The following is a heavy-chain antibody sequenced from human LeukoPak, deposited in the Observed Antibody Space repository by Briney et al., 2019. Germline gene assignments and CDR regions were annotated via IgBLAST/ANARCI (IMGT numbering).Heavy chain of an antibody. D-gene: IGHD2-15*01. J-gene: IGHJ4*02. Sequence: SETLSLTCTVSGGSISSYYWSWIRRPAGKGLEWIGRIYTSGSTNYNPSLKSRVTMSVDTSKNQFSLKLSSVTAADTAVYYCARGYCSGGSCYNYFDYWGQGTLVTVSS. V-gene: IGHV4-4*07. CDR3: ARGYCSGGSCYNYFDY. CDR2: IYTSGST. CDR1: GGSISSYY.